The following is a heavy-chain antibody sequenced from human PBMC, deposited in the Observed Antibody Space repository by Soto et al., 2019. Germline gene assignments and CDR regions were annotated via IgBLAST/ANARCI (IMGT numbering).Heavy chain of an antibody. V-gene: IGHV5-51*01. Sequence: PGESVQVSSKGSGCSFISYWIVWVRQMRGKGLEWMGIIYPGDSDTRYSPSFQGQVTISADKSISTAYLQWSSLKASDTAMYYCARHDYDSSGYSYGLADIWGQGTMVTVSS. D-gene: IGHD3-22*01. CDR1: GCSFISYW. CDR2: IYPGDSDT. J-gene: IGHJ3*02. CDR3: ARHDYDSSGYSYGLADI.